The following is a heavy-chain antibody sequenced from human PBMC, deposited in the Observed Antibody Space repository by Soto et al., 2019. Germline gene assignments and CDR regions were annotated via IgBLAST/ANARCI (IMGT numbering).Heavy chain of an antibody. CDR2: IIPISGTA. V-gene: IGHV1-69*13. J-gene: IGHJ6*02. CDR3: ARDSSGVLDV. Sequence: SVKVSCKASGGTLSSYAISWVRQAPGQGLEWMGGIIPISGTANYAQKFQGRVTITADESTSTAYMELSSLRSEDTAVYYCARDSSGVLDVWGQGTTVTVSS. CDR1: GGTLSSYA. D-gene: IGHD6-6*01.